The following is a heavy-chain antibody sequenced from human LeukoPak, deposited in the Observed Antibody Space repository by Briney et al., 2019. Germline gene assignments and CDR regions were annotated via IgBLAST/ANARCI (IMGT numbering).Heavy chain of an antibody. CDR3: ARGGPGYTSSREIDY. D-gene: IGHD6-13*01. J-gene: IGHJ4*02. V-gene: IGHV1-8*01. CDR1: GYSFTSYD. CDR2: LNPHSGNT. Sequence: GASVKVSCKASGYSFTSYDINWVRQATGQGLEWMGWLNPHSGNTDSAQKFQGRVTMTRDTSISTAYMELSSLRTEDTAVYYCARGGPGYTSSREIDYWGQGTLVTVSS.